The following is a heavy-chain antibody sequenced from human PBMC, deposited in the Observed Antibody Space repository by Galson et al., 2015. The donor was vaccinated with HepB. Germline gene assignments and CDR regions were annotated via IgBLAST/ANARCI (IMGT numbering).Heavy chain of an antibody. CDR3: ARESVGLRFLEWLSNWFDP. Sequence: LSLTCTVSGGSISSYYWSWIRQPAGKGLEWLGRIYTSGSTNYNPSLKSRVTMSVDTSKNQFSLKLSSVTAADTAVYYCARESVGLRFLEWLSNWFDPWGQGTLVTVSS. D-gene: IGHD3-3*01. CDR1: GGSISSYY. CDR2: IYTSGST. V-gene: IGHV4-4*07. J-gene: IGHJ5*02.